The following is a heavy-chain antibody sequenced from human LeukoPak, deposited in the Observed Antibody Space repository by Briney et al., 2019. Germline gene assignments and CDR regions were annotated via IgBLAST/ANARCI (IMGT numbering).Heavy chain of an antibody. CDR1: GFTFSRYS. CDR2: ISSSSSSTI. CDR3: AKASSGYYSAILG. J-gene: IGHJ4*02. Sequence: GGSLRLSCAASGFTFSRYSMNWVRQTPGKGLEWVSYISSSSSSTIYYADSVKGRFTISKDNAKNSLSLQMNSLRAEDTALYYCAKASSGYYSAILGWGQGTLVTVSS. D-gene: IGHD3-22*01. V-gene: IGHV3-48*01.